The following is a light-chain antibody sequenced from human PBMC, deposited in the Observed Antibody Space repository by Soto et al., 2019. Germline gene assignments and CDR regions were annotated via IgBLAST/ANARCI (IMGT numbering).Light chain of an antibody. J-gene: IGLJ1*01. CDR1: SRDVGGSNH. CDR2: DVT. V-gene: IGLV2-14*01. CDR3: VSFTSSTTYV. Sequence: ALTQPASVSDSPGQSITISCTGTSRDVGGSNHVSWYQQHPGKAPKLMIYDVTNRPSGVSHRFSGSKSGSTASLIISGLQAEDEADYYCVSFTSSTTYVFGTGTKVTVL.